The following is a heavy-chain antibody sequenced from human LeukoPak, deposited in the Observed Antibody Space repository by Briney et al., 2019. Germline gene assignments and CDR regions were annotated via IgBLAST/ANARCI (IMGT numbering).Heavy chain of an antibody. Sequence: SETLSLTCAVSGGSISSGGYSWSWIWQPPGKGLEWIGYIYYSGSTNYNPSLKSRVTISVDTSKNQFSLKLSSVTAADTAVYYCARDRYYDSGSYYNWGQGTLVTVSS. CDR1: GGSISSGGYS. CDR2: IYYSGST. J-gene: IGHJ4*02. CDR3: ARDRYYDSGSYYN. V-gene: IGHV4-61*08. D-gene: IGHD3-10*01.